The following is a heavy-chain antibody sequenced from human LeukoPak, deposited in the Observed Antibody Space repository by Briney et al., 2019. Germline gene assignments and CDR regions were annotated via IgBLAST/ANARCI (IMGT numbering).Heavy chain of an antibody. CDR1: GGSISSSSYY. CDR3: ARSSGVVRGVIISGIDY. CDR2: IYYSGST. D-gene: IGHD3-10*01. Sequence: PSETLSLTCTVSGGSISSSSYYWGWIRQPPGKGLEWIGSIYYSGSTYYNPSLKSRVTISVDTSKNQFSLKLSSVTAADTAVYYCARSSGVVRGVIISGIDYWGQGTLVTVSS. V-gene: IGHV4-39*01. J-gene: IGHJ4*02.